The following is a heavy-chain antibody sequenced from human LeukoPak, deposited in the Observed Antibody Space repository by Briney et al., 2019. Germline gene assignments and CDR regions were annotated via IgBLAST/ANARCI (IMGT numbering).Heavy chain of an antibody. Sequence: GGSLRLSCAASGLSFNTYAMSWVRQAPGKGLEWVSAISGSGGSTYYADSVKGRFTISRDNSKNTLYLQMNSLRAEDTAVYYCAKLRDYGDYGPYGYWGQGTLVTVSS. D-gene: IGHD4-17*01. CDR3: AKLRDYGDYGPYGY. CDR1: GLSFNTYA. J-gene: IGHJ4*02. V-gene: IGHV3-23*01. CDR2: ISGSGGST.